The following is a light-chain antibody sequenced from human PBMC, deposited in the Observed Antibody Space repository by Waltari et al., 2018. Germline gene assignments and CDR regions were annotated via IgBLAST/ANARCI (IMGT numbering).Light chain of an antibody. CDR1: SSAIGRYDI. V-gene: IGLV2-23*02. CDR2: DVS. CDR3: CSYAGNYIWV. Sequence: QSALTQSASVSGSPGQSVTISCTAASSAIGRYDIVSWYQQHPGNAPKLIICDVSKRPSGVSDRFSGSKYGDTASLTISGLQFEDEADYYCCSYAGNYIWVFGGGTRLTVL. J-gene: IGLJ3*02.